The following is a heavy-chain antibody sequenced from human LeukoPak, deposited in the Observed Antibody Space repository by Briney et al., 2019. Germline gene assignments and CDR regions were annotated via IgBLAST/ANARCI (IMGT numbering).Heavy chain of an antibody. Sequence: PSETLSLTCAVSGYSISSGYFWAWIRQPPGKGLEWIGSISHSGSTYSKSSLKSRVIISVDTSNNQFPLKLTSVTAADTATYYCARDGYYYDGSFQYWGQGIRVAVSS. CDR2: ISHSGST. D-gene: IGHD3-22*01. CDR1: GYSISSGYF. J-gene: IGHJ4*02. CDR3: ARDGYYYDGSFQY. V-gene: IGHV4-38-2*02.